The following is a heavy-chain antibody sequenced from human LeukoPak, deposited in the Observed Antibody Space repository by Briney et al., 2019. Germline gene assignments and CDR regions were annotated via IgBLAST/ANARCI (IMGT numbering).Heavy chain of an antibody. CDR3: ARVRFGEASGP. D-gene: IGHD3-10*01. V-gene: IGHV1-18*04. Sequence: WASVKVSCKASGYTFTGYYMHWVRQAPGQGLEWMGWISAYNDNTNYAQKLQGRVTMTTDTSTSTAYMELMSLRSDDTAVYYCARVRFGEASGPWGQGTLVTVSS. CDR2: ISAYNDNT. J-gene: IGHJ5*02. CDR1: GYTFTGYY.